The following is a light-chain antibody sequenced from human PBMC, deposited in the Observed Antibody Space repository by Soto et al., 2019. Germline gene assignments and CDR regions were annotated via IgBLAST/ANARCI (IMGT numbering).Light chain of an antibody. CDR2: LNSDGSH. V-gene: IGLV4-69*01. J-gene: IGLJ2*01. Sequence: QAVVTQSPSASASLGASVKLTCTLSSGHINYAIAWHQQQSEKGPRYLMKLNSDGSHSKGDGIPDRFSGSSSGAEPYLTISRLQDEDEADYCCQYWSTGIVVFGGGTKLTVL. CDR3: QYWSTGIVV. CDR1: SGHINYA.